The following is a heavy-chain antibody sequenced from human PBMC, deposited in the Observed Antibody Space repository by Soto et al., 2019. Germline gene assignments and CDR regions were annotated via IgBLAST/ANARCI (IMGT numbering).Heavy chain of an antibody. D-gene: IGHD1-1*01. CDR3: ARFGPYKWNDYFDY. CDR2: INQDGSEK. CDR1: GFIFGYSW. J-gene: IGHJ4*02. Sequence: EVQLVESGGGLVQPGGSLRVSCTASGFIFGYSWMNWVRQAPGKGLEWVASINQDGSEKYYVDSVKGRFTISRDNAKNLVSLEMNGLRVEDTSIYYCARFGPYKWNDYFDYWGQGTLVAVSS. V-gene: IGHV3-7*01.